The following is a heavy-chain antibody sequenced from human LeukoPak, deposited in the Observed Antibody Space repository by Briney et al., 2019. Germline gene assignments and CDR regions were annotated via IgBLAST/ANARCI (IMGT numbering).Heavy chain of an antibody. CDR2: IYSGGST. Sequence: GGSLRLSCAASGFTVSSNYMSWVRQAPGKGLGWVSVIYSGGSTYYADSVKGRFTISRDNSKNTLYLQMNSLRAEDTAVYYCARAVAAGLVDYWGQGTLVTVSS. CDR1: GFTVSSNY. D-gene: IGHD6-19*01. J-gene: IGHJ4*02. V-gene: IGHV3-53*05. CDR3: ARAVAAGLVDY.